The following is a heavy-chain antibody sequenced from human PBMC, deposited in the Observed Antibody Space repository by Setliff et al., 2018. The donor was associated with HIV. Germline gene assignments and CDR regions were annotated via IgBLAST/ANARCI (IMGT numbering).Heavy chain of an antibody. CDR3: ARDSSTAEGGGDNFFDY. D-gene: IGHD2-21*01. Sequence: GGSLRLSCAASGFTFSDYYMSWIRQAPGKGLEWVSYISSSGTNIYYVGSVKGRFTISRDSAKNSLYLRMNSLRADDTAVYYCARDSSTAEGGGDNFFDYWGRGTLVTVSS. J-gene: IGHJ4*02. V-gene: IGHV3-11*04. CDR1: GFTFSDYY. CDR2: ISSSGTNI.